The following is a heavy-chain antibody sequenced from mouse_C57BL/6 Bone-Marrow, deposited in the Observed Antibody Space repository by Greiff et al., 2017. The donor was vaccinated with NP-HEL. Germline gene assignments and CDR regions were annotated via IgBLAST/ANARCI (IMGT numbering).Heavy chain of an antibody. CDR1: GFTFSDYY. CDR3: ARPVTTGWYFDV. D-gene: IGHD1-1*01. V-gene: IGHV5-12*01. Sequence: EVKLVESGGGLVQPGGSLKLSCAASGFTFSDYYMYWVRQTPEKRLEWVAYISNGGGSTYYPDTVKGRFTISRDNAKNTLYLQMSRLKSEDTAMYYCARPVTTGWYFDVWGTGTTVTVSS. J-gene: IGHJ1*03. CDR2: ISNGGGST.